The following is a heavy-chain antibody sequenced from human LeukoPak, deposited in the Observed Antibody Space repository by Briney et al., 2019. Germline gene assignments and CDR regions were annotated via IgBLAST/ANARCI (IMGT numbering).Heavy chain of an antibody. CDR2: ISARSGNT. CDR3: ARDYRGPDDNSDHLSPAVLDY. Sequence: ASVKVSCKASGYTFTSYGFSWVRQAPGAGLEWMGWISARSGNTRYTQTFQDRVTMTTDTSTTTAYMELRSLRSDDTAVYYCARDYRGPDDNSDHLSPAVLDYWGQGTLVTVSS. V-gene: IGHV1-18*01. D-gene: IGHD4-17*01. J-gene: IGHJ4*02. CDR1: GYTFTSYG.